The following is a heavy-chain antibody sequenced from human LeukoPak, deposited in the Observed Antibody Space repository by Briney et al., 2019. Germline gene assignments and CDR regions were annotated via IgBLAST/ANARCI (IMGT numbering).Heavy chain of an antibody. CDR2: IASSSSST. V-gene: IGHV3-48*04. D-gene: IGHD4-17*01. CDR1: GFTFSSFS. Sequence: GGSLRLSCAASGFTFSSFSMNWVRQAPGKGLEWISYIASSSSSTYYADSVKGRFTISRDNAKNPLYLQMNSLRAEDTAVYYCARVIGSYGDSAYWGQGTLVTVSS. CDR3: ARVIGSYGDSAY. J-gene: IGHJ4*02.